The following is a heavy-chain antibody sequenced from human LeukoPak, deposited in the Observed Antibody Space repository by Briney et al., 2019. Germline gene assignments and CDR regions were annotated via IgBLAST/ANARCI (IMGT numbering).Heavy chain of an antibody. CDR2: ISSSGSTI. J-gene: IGHJ6*02. V-gene: IGHV3-48*03. CDR3: ARDIVVVEAATRSHYHYYGMDV. Sequence: GGSLRLSCAASGFTFSSYEMNWVRQASGKGLEWVSHISSSGSTIYYADSVKGRFTTSRDNAKNSLYLQMNSLRAEDTAVYYCARDIVVVEAATRSHYHYYGMDVWGQGTTVTVSS. CDR1: GFTFSSYE. D-gene: IGHD2-15*01.